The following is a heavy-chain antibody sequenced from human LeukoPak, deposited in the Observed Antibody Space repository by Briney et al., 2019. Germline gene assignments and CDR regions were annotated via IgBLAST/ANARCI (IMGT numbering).Heavy chain of an antibody. CDR1: GDSISSYY. Sequence: PSETLSLTCTVSGDSISSYYWSWIRQPPGKGLEWIGYVYYSGATSYNPSLKSRVAISVDTFKSQVSLKVTSVTAADTAVYYCVGEKSFFGEAIWSQGTLVTVSS. D-gene: IGHD3-10*01. J-gene: IGHJ3*02. V-gene: IGHV4-59*01. CDR3: VGEKSFFGEAI. CDR2: VYYSGAT.